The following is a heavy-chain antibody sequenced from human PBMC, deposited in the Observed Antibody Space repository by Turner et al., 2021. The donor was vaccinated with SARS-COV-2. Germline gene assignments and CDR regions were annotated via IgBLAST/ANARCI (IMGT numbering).Heavy chain of an antibody. CDR1: LYTFSSYY. Sequence: QGQPFQSAAAAQKPRASVHLSCMTSLYTFSSYYITWVRQAPGQGLEWMGKINPSGGGTSYAQKFQDRANMTSDTSTSTVYMERSRLGAEDTAKYCWARGPRVSAVTNVNDAMDIWGQGTMVTVSS. J-gene: IGHJ3*02. V-gene: IGHV1-46*01. D-gene: IGHD4-17*01. CDR2: INPSGGGT. CDR3: ARGPRVSAVTNVNDAMDI.